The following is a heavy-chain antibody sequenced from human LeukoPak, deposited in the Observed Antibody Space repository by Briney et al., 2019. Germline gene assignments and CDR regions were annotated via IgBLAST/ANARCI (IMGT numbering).Heavy chain of an antibody. Sequence: SETLSLTCTVSGGSIGSYYWSWIRQPPGKGLEWIGYIYYSGSTNYNPSLKSRVTISVDTSKNQFSLKLSSVTAADTAVYYCARDPVDYGGNSGAFDIWGQGTMVTVSS. CDR1: GGSIGSYY. D-gene: IGHD4-17*01. CDR3: ARDPVDYGGNSGAFDI. V-gene: IGHV4-59*01. CDR2: IYYSGST. J-gene: IGHJ3*02.